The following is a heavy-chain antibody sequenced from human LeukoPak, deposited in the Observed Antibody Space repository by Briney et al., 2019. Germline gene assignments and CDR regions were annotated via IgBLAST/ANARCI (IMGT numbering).Heavy chain of an antibody. V-gene: IGHV3-23*01. CDR3: AKRGVVIRVILVGFHKEAYYFDS. CDR1: GITLSNYG. CDR2: ISGSGGST. D-gene: IGHD2-21*01. Sequence: GASLRLSCAVSGITLSNYGMSWVRQAPGKGLEWVAGISGSGGSTNYADSVKGRFVISRDTPRNTLYLQMNSLRAEDTAVYFCAKRGVVIRVILVGFHKEAYYFDSWGQGGLVTVSS. J-gene: IGHJ4*02.